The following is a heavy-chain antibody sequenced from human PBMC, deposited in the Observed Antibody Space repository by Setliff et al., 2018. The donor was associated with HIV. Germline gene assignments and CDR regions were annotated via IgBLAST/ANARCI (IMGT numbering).Heavy chain of an antibody. CDR2: IKSRTVTETT. D-gene: IGHD7-27*01. J-gene: IGHJ3*02. CDR1: GFTFSKAW. CDR3: ILLGMHGALNI. V-gene: IGHV3-15*01. Sequence: GGSLRLSCAAAGFTFSKAWMSWFRQTPGKGLEWVGRIKSRTVTETTDVAAPVKGRFTISRDDSKNTLYLQMDSLSTEDTAVYYCILLGMHGALNIWGQGTMVTVSS.